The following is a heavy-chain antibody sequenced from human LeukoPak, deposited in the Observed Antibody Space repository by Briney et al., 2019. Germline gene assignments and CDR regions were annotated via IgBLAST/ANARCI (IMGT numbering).Heavy chain of an antibody. CDR3: ARRSEVVIEDAFDI. Sequence: SETLSLTCTVSGGSISSSSYYWGWIRQPPGKGLEWIGSIYYSGSTYYNPSLKSRVTISIDTSKNQFSLKLSSVTAADTAVYYCARRSEVVIEDAFDIWGQGTMVTVSS. J-gene: IGHJ3*02. D-gene: IGHD2-21*01. CDR2: IYYSGST. V-gene: IGHV4-39*01. CDR1: GGSISSSSYY.